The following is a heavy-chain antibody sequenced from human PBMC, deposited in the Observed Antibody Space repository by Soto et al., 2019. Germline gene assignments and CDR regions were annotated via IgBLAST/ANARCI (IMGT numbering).Heavy chain of an antibody. CDR2: FDPEDGET. D-gene: IGHD2-2*01. Sequence: ASVKVSCKVSGYTLTELSMHWVRQAPGKGLEWMGGFDPEDGETIYAQKFQGRVTMTEDTSTDTAYMELSSLRSEDTAVYHCATLGYCSSTSCYFLDWFDPWGQGTLVTVSS. CDR3: ATLGYCSSTSCYFLDWFDP. CDR1: GYTLTELS. J-gene: IGHJ5*02. V-gene: IGHV1-24*01.